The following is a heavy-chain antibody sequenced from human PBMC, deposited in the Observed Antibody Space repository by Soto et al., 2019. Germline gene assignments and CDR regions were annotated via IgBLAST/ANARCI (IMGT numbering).Heavy chain of an antibody. CDR2: IRSKAYGGTT. V-gene: IGHV3-49*04. D-gene: IGHD2-2*01. CDR1: GFTFGDYA. J-gene: IGHJ6*02. CDR3: TRDHLKSLFDIVVVPAANYYYGMDG. Sequence: PGGSLRLSCTASGFTFGDYAMSWVRQAPGKGLEWVGFIRSKAYGGTTEYAASVKGRFTISRDDSKSIAYLQMNSLKTEDTAVYYCTRDHLKSLFDIVVVPAANYYYGMDGWGQGTTVTVSS.